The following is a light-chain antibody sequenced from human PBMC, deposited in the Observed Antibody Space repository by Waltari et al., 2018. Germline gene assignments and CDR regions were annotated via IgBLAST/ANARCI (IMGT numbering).Light chain of an antibody. CDR2: GAS. J-gene: IGKJ4*01. V-gene: IGKV1-9*01. Sequence: DIQLTQSPSFLSASVGDRVTITCRASQGANSYLAWFQQKPGKAPKVLVFGASTLQSGVPSRFSGSGSGTEFILTISSLQPEDIATYYCQQYQSYPITFSGGTKVETK. CDR1: QGANSY. CDR3: QQYQSYPIT.